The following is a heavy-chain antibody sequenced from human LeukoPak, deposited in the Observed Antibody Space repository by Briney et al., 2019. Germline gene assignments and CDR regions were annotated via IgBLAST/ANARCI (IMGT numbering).Heavy chain of an antibody. J-gene: IGHJ4*02. D-gene: IGHD1-7*01. V-gene: IGHV1-18*01. CDR3: VQFELDY. Sequence: ASVKVSCKASGYTFTSYSISWVRQAPGQGLEWMGWISAYNGNTNYAQKLQGRVTMTTDTSTSTAYMDLSRLRSDDTAVYYCVQFELDYWGQGTLVTVSS. CDR2: ISAYNGNT. CDR1: GYTFTSYS.